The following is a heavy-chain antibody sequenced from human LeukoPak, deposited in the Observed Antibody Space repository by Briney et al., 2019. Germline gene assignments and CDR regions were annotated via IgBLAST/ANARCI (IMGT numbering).Heavy chain of an antibody. Sequence: SETLSLTCAVSGYSISSGDYWGWIRQPPGKGLEWIGSIYHSGSTHYNPSLKSRVTISVDTSKNQFSLKLSSVTAADTAVYYCARHPYDYGDYRRGRTWGQGTLVTVSS. CDR1: GYSISSGDY. V-gene: IGHV4-38-2*01. J-gene: IGHJ5*02. CDR3: ARHPYDYGDYRRGRT. CDR2: IYHSGST. D-gene: IGHD4-17*01.